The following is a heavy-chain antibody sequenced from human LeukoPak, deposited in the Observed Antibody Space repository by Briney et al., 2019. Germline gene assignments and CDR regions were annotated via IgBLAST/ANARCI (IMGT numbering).Heavy chain of an antibody. CDR3: ASLLHDDFWSGYSIDY. CDR2: ISSSGSTI. J-gene: IGHJ4*02. CDR1: GFTFSSYE. D-gene: IGHD3-3*01. V-gene: IGHV3-48*03. Sequence: GGSPRLSCAASGFTFSSYEMNWVRKAPGKGLEWVSYISSSGSTIYYADSVKGRFTISRDNAKNSLSLQMNSLRAEDTAVYYCASLLHDDFWSGYSIDYWGQGTLVTVSS.